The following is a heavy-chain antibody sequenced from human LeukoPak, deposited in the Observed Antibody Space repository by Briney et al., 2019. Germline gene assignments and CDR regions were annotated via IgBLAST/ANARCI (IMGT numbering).Heavy chain of an antibody. V-gene: IGHV3-23*01. CDR3: AKVTRGTLGNRWFDP. D-gene: IGHD7-27*01. CDR2: ISGSGGST. CDR1: GFTFSSYA. Sequence: GGSLRLSCAASGFTFSSYAMSWVRQAPGKGLEWVSAISGSGGSTYYADSVEGRFTISRDNSKNTLYLQMNSLRAEDTAVYYCAKVTRGTLGNRWFDPWGQGTLVTVSS. J-gene: IGHJ5*02.